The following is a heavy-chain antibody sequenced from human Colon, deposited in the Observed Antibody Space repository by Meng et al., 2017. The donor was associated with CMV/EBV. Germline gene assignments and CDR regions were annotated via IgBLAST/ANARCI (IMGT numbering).Heavy chain of an antibody. CDR3: ARDAAYSWKGANWFDP. D-gene: IGHD1-1*01. CDR1: GYTFTGYY. Sequence: ASVKVSCKASGYTFTGYYLHWVRQAPGQGLEWMGWINPNSGGTNYAQKFQGRDTMTRDTSIITANMELSRLRSDDTAVYYRARDAAYSWKGANWFDPWGQGTLVTVSS. V-gene: IGHV1-2*02. J-gene: IGHJ5*02. CDR2: INPNSGGT.